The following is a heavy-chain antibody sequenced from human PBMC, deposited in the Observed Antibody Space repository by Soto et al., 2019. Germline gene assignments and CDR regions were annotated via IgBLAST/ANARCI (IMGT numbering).Heavy chain of an antibody. J-gene: IGHJ6*02. CDR3: ALVDVYVTPSPQDV. CDR2: INTYNGNT. Sequence: QVQLVQSGAEVKNPGASVKVSCKASGYTFTRYGIGWARQAPGQGLEWMGWINTYNGNTNYAQNVQGGVTLTTDTSTSTAYMELGSLRSNDTAIYYCALVDVYVTPSPQDVWGQGTTVIVSS. CDR1: GYTFTRYG. D-gene: IGHD3-16*01. V-gene: IGHV1-18*01.